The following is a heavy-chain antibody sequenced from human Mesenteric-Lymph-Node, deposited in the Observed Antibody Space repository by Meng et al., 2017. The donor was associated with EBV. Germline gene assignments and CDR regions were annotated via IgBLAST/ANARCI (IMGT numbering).Heavy chain of an antibody. D-gene: IGHD3-16*01. V-gene: IGHV4-4*02. CDR1: VDSLSNSNW. Sequence: HLQESGPGLEKPSGTLSLTCAVSVDSLSNSNWWSWVRQPPGKGLEWSGEIYYTGSTNYNPSLKSRVSMSVDKSKNEFSLEVNSVTAADTAVYYCASGGVRDPSPPYWGQGALVTVSS. CDR3: ASGGVRDPSPPY. CDR2: IYYTGST. J-gene: IGHJ1*01.